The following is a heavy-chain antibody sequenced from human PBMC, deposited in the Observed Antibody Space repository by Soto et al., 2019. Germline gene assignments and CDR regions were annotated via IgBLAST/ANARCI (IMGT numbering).Heavy chain of an antibody. D-gene: IGHD4-17*01. CDR3: ARILGYGGNPPLYYFGY. CDR1: GFSLSNARMG. J-gene: IGHJ4*02. Sequence: SGPTLVNPTETLTLTCTVSGFSLSNARMGVSWIRQPPGKALEWLAHIFSNDEKSYSTSLKSRLTISKDTSKSQVVLTMTNMDPVDTATYYCARILGYGGNPPLYYFGYWGQGTLVTVSS. CDR2: IFSNDEK. V-gene: IGHV2-26*01.